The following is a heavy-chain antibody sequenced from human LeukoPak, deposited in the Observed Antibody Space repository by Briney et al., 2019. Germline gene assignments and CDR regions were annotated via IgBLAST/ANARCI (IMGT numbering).Heavy chain of an antibody. CDR2: FDPEDGET. Sequence: ASVKVSCKVSGYTLTELSMHWVRQAPGKGLEWMGGFDPEDGETIYAQKFQGRVTMTEDTSTDTAYMELSSLRSEDTAVYYCARVRDYYDSSGYYSDYWGQGTLVTVSS. J-gene: IGHJ4*02. CDR1: GYTLTELS. V-gene: IGHV1-24*01. CDR3: ARVRDYYDSSGYYSDY. D-gene: IGHD3-22*01.